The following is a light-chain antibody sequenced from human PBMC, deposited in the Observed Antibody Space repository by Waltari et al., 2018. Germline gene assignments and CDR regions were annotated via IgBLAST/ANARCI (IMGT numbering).Light chain of an antibody. CDR3: QQYNNWPPMYT. CDR2: GAS. Sequence: EIVMTQSPATLSVSPGDRATLSCRARQSVSSNLAWYQQKPGQAPRLLIYGASTRATGIPARFSGSGSGTEFTLTIRSMQSEDFAVYYCQQYNNWPPMYTFGQGTKLEIK. V-gene: IGKV3-15*01. J-gene: IGKJ2*01. CDR1: QSVSSN.